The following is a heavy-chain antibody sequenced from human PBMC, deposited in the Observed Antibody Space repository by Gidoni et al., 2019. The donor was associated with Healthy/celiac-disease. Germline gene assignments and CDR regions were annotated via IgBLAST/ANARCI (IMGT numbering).Heavy chain of an antibody. V-gene: IGHV4-4*02. CDR1: GGSISRSNW. CDR2: IYHSGST. Sequence: QVQLQESGPGLVKPSGTLSLTCAFSGGSISRSNWWSWVRQPPGKGLEWIGEIYHSGSTNYNPSLKSRVTISVYKSKNQFALKLSSVTAADTAVYYCARGRGAGGPSKPNYNNWGQGTLVTVSS. D-gene: IGHD1-1*01. CDR3: ARGRGAGGPSKPNYNN. J-gene: IGHJ4*02.